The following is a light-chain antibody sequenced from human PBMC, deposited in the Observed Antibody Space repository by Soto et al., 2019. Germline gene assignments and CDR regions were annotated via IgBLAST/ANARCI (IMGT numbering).Light chain of an antibody. CDR2: AVS. CDR1: SSDIGAYDY. J-gene: IGLJ1*01. CDR3: SSHTSSNTRI. Sequence: QSVLTQPASVSGSPGQSIAISCTGTSSDIGAYDYVSWYQQHPDKAPKLMIYAVSNRPSGVSNRFSGSKSVNTATLTISGLQAEDEADYYCSSHTSSNTRIFGTGTKLTVL. V-gene: IGLV2-14*03.